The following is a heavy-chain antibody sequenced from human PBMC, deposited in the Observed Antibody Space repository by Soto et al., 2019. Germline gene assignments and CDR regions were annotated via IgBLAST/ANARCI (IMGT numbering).Heavy chain of an antibody. Sequence: GGSLRLSCAASGFTFSIYAMSWVRQAPGKGLEWVSAISGSGGSTYYADSVKGRFTISRDNSKNTLYLQMNSLRAEDTAVYYCAKDLDWRYYFDYWGQGTPVTVSS. V-gene: IGHV3-23*01. D-gene: IGHD3-9*01. CDR2: ISGSGGST. CDR3: AKDLDWRYYFDY. J-gene: IGHJ4*02. CDR1: GFTFSIYA.